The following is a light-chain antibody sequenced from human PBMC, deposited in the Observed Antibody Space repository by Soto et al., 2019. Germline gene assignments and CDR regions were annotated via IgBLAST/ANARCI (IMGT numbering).Light chain of an antibody. CDR2: QVS. Sequence: QSVLTQPPSVSGSPGQSVTISCTGTRSDVGNYHLASWYQQPPGTAPKLLIYQVSNRPSGVPDRFSGSKSGNTASLTISGLQAEDEADYYCSLKTSSATWVFGGGTKVTVL. V-gene: IGLV2-18*01. J-gene: IGLJ3*02. CDR3: SLKTSSATWV. CDR1: RSDVGNYHL.